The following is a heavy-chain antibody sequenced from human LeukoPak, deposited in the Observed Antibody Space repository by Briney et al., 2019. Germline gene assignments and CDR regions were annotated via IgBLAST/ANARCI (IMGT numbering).Heavy chain of an antibody. CDR2: MNPNSGNT. Sequence: ASVTVSCKASGYTFTSYDINWVRQATGQGLEWMGWMNPNSGNTGYAQKFQGRATMTRNTSISTAYMELSSLRSEDTAVYYCASIAAAGADAFDIWGQGTMVTVSS. V-gene: IGHV1-8*01. CDR1: GYTFTSYD. CDR3: ASIAAAGADAFDI. J-gene: IGHJ3*02. D-gene: IGHD6-13*01.